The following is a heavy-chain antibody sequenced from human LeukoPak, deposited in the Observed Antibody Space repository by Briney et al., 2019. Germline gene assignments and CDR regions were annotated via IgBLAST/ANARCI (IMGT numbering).Heavy chain of an antibody. CDR2: IRYDGSNK. CDR1: GFTFSSYG. D-gene: IGHD3-10*01. J-gene: IGHJ6*02. Sequence: PGGSLRLPCAASGFTFSSYGMHWVRQAPGKGLEWVAFIRYDGSNKYYADSVKGRFTISRDNSKNTLYLQMNSLRAEDTAVYYCATNYGSGSPYGMDVWGQGTTVTVSS. V-gene: IGHV3-30*02. CDR3: ATNYGSGSPYGMDV.